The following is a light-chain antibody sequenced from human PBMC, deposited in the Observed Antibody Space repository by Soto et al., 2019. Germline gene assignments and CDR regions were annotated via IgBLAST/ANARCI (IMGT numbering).Light chain of an antibody. V-gene: IGKV3D-15*01. CDR1: QDVSSK. Sequence: EMVVTQSPATLSVSPGERVTLSCRTSQDVSSKLAWYQQKPGQPPSLLIYDASTRATGTPARFSGNGSGTEFTLAVSSLQSEDYALYFCQQYIRWPLTFGGGTKVEIK. CDR3: QQYIRWPLT. J-gene: IGKJ4*01. CDR2: DAS.